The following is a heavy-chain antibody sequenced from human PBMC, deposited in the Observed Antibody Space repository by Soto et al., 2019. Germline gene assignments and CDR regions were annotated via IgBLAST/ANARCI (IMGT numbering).Heavy chain of an antibody. CDR1: GFPFSSYD. D-gene: IGHD3-10*01. Sequence: GGSLSLSCAASGFPFSSYDMHWVRQATGKGLEWASTIGTAGDTYYPGSVKGRFTISRENAKNSLYLQMNSLRAGDTAVYYCARGVTMVRGVIIDWFDPWGQGTLVTVSS. V-gene: IGHV3-13*04. J-gene: IGHJ5*02. CDR2: IGTAGDT. CDR3: ARGVTMVRGVIIDWFDP.